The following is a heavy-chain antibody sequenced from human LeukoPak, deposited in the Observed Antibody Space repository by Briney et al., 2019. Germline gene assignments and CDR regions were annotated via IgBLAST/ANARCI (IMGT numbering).Heavy chain of an antibody. J-gene: IGHJ4*02. CDR2: INTDGSSP. CDR3: ARGMISGSYYGY. Sequence: GGSLRLSCAASGFTFSNYWMHWVRQAPGKGLVWVSRINTDGSSPNYADSVKGRFTISRDNAKNTLYLQMNSLRAEDTAVYYCARGMISGSYYGYWGQGTLVIVSS. V-gene: IGHV3-74*01. D-gene: IGHD1-26*01. CDR1: GFTFSNYW.